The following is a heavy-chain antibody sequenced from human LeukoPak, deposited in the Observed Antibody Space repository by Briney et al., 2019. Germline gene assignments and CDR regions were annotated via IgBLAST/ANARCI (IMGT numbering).Heavy chain of an antibody. CDR3: ARGAMSFDY. CDR2: IYYSGST. J-gene: IGHJ4*02. V-gene: IGHV4-59*01. CDR1: GGSISSSY. Sequence: SETLSLTCTVSGGSISSSYWSWIRQPPGSGLELIGYIYYSGSTNYNPSLKSRVLISVDTSKNQFSLKLRSVTAADTALYYCARGAMSFDYWGQGTLVTVSS.